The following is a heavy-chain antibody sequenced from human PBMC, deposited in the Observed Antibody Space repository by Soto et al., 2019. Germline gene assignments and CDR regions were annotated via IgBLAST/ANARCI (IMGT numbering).Heavy chain of an antibody. CDR1: GFTFSIYG. CDR3: ARDRRLYYSDAFDI. D-gene: IGHD1-26*01. J-gene: IGHJ3*02. V-gene: IGHV3-30*03. CDR2: ISFDGSEK. Sequence: QVQLVESGGGVVQPGRSLRLSCAASGFTFSIYGMHWVRHAPGKGLEWVAVISFDGSEKYYADSVKGRFHISRDSSKNTVSLQMDSLRVEDTAVYYCARDRRLYYSDAFDIWGQGTTVTVSS.